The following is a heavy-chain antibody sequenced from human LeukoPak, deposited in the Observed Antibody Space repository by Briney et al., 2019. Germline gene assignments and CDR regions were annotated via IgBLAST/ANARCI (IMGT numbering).Heavy chain of an antibody. CDR1: GFTVSSNY. J-gene: IGHJ4*02. D-gene: IGHD3-10*02. V-gene: IGHV3-53*01. Sequence: PGGSLRLSCAASGFTVSSNYMSWVRQAPGKGLEWVSVIYSGGSTYYADSVKGRFTISRDNSKNTLYPQMNSLRAEDTAVYYCARGTYYYVWYFDYWGQGTLVTVSS. CDR3: ARGTYYYVWYFDY. CDR2: IYSGGST.